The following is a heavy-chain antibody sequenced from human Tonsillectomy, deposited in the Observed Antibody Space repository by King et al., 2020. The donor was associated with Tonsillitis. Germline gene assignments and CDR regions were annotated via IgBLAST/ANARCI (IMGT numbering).Heavy chain of an antibody. CDR1: GYTFTGYY. CDR3: ARGTGSSGWSNFDL. D-gene: IGHD6-19*01. CDR2: INPNSGGT. J-gene: IGHJ2*01. V-gene: IGHV1-2*02. Sequence: QLVQSGAEVKKPGASVKVSCKASGYTFTGYYMHWVRQAPGQGLEWMGWINPNSGGTNYAQKFQGRVTMNRDKSNSTAYMELGRLRSDDTAVYYCARGTGSSGWSNFDLWGRGTLVTVSS.